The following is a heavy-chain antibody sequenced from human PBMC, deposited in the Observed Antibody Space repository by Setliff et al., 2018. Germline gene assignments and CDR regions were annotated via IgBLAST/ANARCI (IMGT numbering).Heavy chain of an antibody. V-gene: IGHV4-59*01. CDR1: GDSINPYY. CDR3: ARYRNYFDSSGQTQYYFDH. Sequence: SETLSLTCSVSGDSINPYYWTWIRQPPGKGLEWIGFIYYSGATTYNPSLKSRVTISVDTSKNQFSLNLNSVTAADTAVYYCARYRNYFDSSGQTQYYFDHWGQGTLVTVSS. J-gene: IGHJ4*02. D-gene: IGHD3-22*01. CDR2: IYYSGAT.